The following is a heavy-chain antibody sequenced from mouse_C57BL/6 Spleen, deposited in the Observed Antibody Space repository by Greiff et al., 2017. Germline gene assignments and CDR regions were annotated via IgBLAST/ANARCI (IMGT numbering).Heavy chain of an antibody. CDR1: GYTFTSYT. CDR2: INPSSGYT. D-gene: IGHD2-3*01. V-gene: IGHV1-4*01. Sequence: QVQLQQSGAELARPGASVKMSCKASGYTFTSYTMHWVKQRPGQGLEWIGYINPSSGYTKYNQKFKDKATLTADKSSSTAYMQLSSLTSEEAEVYYCARSNDGYYGDYWGQGTTLTVSS. J-gene: IGHJ2*01. CDR3: ARSNDGYYGDY.